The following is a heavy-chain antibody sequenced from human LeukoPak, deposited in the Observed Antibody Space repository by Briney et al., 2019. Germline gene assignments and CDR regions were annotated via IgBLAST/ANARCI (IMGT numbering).Heavy chain of an antibody. V-gene: IGHV3-21*01. CDR1: GFTFSSYE. CDR3: ARDRDRVVITPFDY. J-gene: IGHJ4*02. Sequence: GGSLRLSCAASGFTFSSYEMNWVRQAPGKGLEWVSSISSSSSYIYYADSVKGRFTISRDNAKNSLYLQMNSLRAEDTAVYYCARDRDRVVITPFDYWGQGTLVTVSS. D-gene: IGHD3-22*01. CDR2: ISSSSSYI.